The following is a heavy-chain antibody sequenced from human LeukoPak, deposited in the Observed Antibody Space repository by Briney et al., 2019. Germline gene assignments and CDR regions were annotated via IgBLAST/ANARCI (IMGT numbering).Heavy chain of an antibody. CDR2: IYYSGST. D-gene: IGHD3-22*01. Sequence: SDTLSLTCTVSGGSISSSSYYWGWIRQPPGKGLEWIGSIYYSGSTYYNPSLKSRVTISVDTSKNQFSLKLSSVTAADTAVYYCARGYYYDSSGYFFDYWGQGTLVTVSS. J-gene: IGHJ4*02. CDR3: ARGYYYDSSGYFFDY. CDR1: GGSISSSSYY. V-gene: IGHV4-39*07.